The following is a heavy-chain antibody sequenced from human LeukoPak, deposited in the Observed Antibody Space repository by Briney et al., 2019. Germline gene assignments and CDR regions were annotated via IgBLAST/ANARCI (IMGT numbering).Heavy chain of an antibody. CDR1: AFTDSTNY. V-gene: IGHV3-66*01. CDR3: ARINYRAFSI. D-gene: IGHD4-11*01. J-gene: IGHJ3*02. Sequence: GGSPRLSCVASAFTDSTNYMIWVRQAPGKGLEWVSLIYGDGSTYYADSVKGRVTISRDNSKNTVFLQMNSLRAEDTALYYCARINYRAFSIWGQGTMVTVSS. CDR2: IYGDGST.